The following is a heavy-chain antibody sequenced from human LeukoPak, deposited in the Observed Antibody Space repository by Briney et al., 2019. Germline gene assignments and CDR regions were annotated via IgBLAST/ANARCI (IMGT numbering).Heavy chain of an antibody. CDR3: ARRPIAAARRFDY. Sequence: GESLKISCKGSGYSFTSYWIGWVRQMPGKGLEWMGIIYPGDSDTRYSPSFQGQVSISADKSISTAYLQWSSLKASDTAMYYCARRPIAAARRFDYWGQGTLVTVSS. D-gene: IGHD6-13*01. V-gene: IGHV5-51*01. J-gene: IGHJ4*02. CDR1: GYSFTSYW. CDR2: IYPGDSDT.